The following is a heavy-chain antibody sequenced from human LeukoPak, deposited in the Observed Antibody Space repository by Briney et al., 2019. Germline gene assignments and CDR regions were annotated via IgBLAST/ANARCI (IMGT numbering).Heavy chain of an antibody. Sequence: GGSLRLSCAASGFTFSDYSMTWVRQAPGKGLERVATIKDGGSEKYYVDSVKGRFTISRDNAGNSVHLQMNSLRAEDTAVYYCARGGHRNLDYWGQGALVTVSS. CDR3: ARGGHRNLDY. CDR1: GFTFSDYS. CDR2: IKDGGSEK. J-gene: IGHJ4*02. V-gene: IGHV3-7*05.